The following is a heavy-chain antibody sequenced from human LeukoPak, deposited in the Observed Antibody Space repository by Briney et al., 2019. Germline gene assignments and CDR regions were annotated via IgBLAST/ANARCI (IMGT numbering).Heavy chain of an antibody. V-gene: IGHV1-46*01. CDR3: ARDHCSSTSCSIYYYYYGMDV. CDR1: GYTFTSYY. Sequence: GASVKVSCKASGYTFTSYYMHWVRQAPGQGLEWMGIINPSGGSTSYAQKFQGRVTMTRDTSTSTVYMELSSLRSEDTAVYYCARDHCSSTSCSIYYYYYGMDVWGQGTTVTVSS. J-gene: IGHJ6*02. D-gene: IGHD2-2*01. CDR2: INPSGGST.